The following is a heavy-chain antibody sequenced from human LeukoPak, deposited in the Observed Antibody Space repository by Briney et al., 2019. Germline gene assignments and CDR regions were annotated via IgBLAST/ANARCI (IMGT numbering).Heavy chain of an antibody. J-gene: IGHJ4*02. CDR3: ARDYGSGYYYYFDY. Sequence: GGSLRLSCAASRFTFSSYAMSWVRQVPGKGLEWVSAISDSGVNTYYADSVKGRFTISRDNSKNTLYLQMNSLRAEDTAVYYCARDYGSGYYYYFDYWGQGTLVTVSS. D-gene: IGHD3-22*01. CDR1: RFTFSSYA. V-gene: IGHV3-23*01. CDR2: ISDSGVNT.